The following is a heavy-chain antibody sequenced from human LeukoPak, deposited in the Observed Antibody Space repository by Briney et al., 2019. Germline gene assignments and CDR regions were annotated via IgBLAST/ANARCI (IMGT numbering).Heavy chain of an antibody. D-gene: IGHD3-3*01. Sequence: GGSLRLSCAASGFTFSSYAMSWVRQAPGKGLEWVSAISGSGGSTYYADSVKGRFTISRDNSKNTLCLQMNSLRAEDTAVYYCAKDDITYYDFWSGQFFDYWGQGTLVTVSS. V-gene: IGHV3-23*01. CDR2: ISGSGGST. J-gene: IGHJ4*02. CDR3: AKDDITYYDFWSGQFFDY. CDR1: GFTFSSYA.